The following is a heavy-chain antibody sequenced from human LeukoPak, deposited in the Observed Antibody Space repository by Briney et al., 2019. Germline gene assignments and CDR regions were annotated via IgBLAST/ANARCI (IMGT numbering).Heavy chain of an antibody. D-gene: IGHD5-24*01. J-gene: IGHJ4*02. Sequence: SETLSLTCTVSTGSISTYYWSWIRQPPGKGLEWIGYTHYSGSTNYNPSLKSRVTISIDTSKNQFSLKLSSVTAADTAVYYCARGPGMATIKDWGQGTLVTVSS. CDR3: ARGPGMATIKD. CDR1: TGSISTYY. V-gene: IGHV4-59*01. CDR2: THYSGST.